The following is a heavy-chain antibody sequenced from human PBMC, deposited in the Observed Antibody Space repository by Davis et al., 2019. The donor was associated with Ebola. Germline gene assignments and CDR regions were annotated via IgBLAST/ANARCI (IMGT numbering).Heavy chain of an antibody. V-gene: IGHV3-9*01. J-gene: IGHJ4*02. CDR2: ISCDGGLT. CDR1: GFTFDDYA. CDR3: AKDTVATVTTAGDY. D-gene: IGHD4-17*01. Sequence: PGGSLRLSCAASGFTFDDYAMHWVRQAPGTGLDSVSGISCDGGLTGYADSVKGRFTISRDNAKHSLYLQMNSLRGDDTALYYCAKDTVATVTTAGDYWGQGILVTVSS.